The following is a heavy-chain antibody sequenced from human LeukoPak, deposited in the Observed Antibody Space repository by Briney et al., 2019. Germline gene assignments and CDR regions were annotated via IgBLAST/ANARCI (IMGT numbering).Heavy chain of an antibody. CDR2: IYYSGST. J-gene: IGHJ5*02. CDR1: GGSISSSSYY. D-gene: IGHD3-9*01. CDR3: ARHGLRYFPFDP. Sequence: SETLSLTCTVSGGSISSSSYYWGWIRQPPGKGLEWIGSIYYSGSTYYNPSLKSRVTISVDTSKNQFSLKLSSVTAADTAVYYCARHGLRYFPFDPWGQGTLATVSS. V-gene: IGHV4-39*01.